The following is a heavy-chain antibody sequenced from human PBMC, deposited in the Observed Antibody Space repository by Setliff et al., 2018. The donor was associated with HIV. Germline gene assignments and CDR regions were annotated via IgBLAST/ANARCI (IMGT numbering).Heavy chain of an antibody. CDR2: ISAYNGNT. D-gene: IGHD3-3*01. CDR1: GYTFTSYG. Sequence: ASVKVSCKASGYTFTSYGISWVRQAPGQGLEWMGWISAYNGNTNYAQKLQGRVTMTTDTSTSTAYMELRSLRSDDTAVYYCARDSRAYYNFWSGPDAFDIWGQGTMVTVSS. J-gene: IGHJ3*02. CDR3: ARDSRAYYNFWSGPDAFDI. V-gene: IGHV1-18*01.